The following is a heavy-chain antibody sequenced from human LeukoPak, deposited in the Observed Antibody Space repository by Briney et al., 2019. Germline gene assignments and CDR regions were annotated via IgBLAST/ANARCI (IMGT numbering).Heavy chain of an antibody. CDR3: SGTGYYYDSSGYYSP. D-gene: IGHD3-22*01. Sequence: GASVKVSCKASGGTFSSYAISWVRQAPGQGLEWMGGIIPIFGTANYAQKLQGRVTITADQSTSTAYLELSSLRSEDTAVYYCSGTGYYYDSSGYYSPWGQGTLVSVSS. CDR2: IIPIFGTA. CDR1: GGTFSSYA. V-gene: IGHV1-69*13. J-gene: IGHJ5*02.